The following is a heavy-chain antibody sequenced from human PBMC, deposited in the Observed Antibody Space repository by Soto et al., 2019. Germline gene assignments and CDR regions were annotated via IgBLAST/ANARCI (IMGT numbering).Heavy chain of an antibody. V-gene: IGHV4-59*01. CDR3: ARSYPGYSSSWPAY. CDR2: IHYSGST. CDR1: GGSISSYY. J-gene: IGHJ4*02. D-gene: IGHD6-13*01. Sequence: SETLSLTCTVSGGSISSYYWSWIRQPPGKGLEWIGYIHYSGSTNYNPSLKSRVTISVDTSKNQFSLKLSSVTAADTAVYYCARSYPGYSSSWPAYWGQGTLVTVSS.